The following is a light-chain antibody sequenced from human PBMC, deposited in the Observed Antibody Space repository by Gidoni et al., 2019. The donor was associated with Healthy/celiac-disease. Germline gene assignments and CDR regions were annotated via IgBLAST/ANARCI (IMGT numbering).Light chain of an antibody. V-gene: IGKV3-15*01. CDR2: GAS. J-gene: IGKJ2*01. CDR3: QQYNNWPPLYT. Sequence: ELVMTQYPATLSVSPGERATRSCRASQSVSRNLAWYQQQPGQAPRLLIYGASTRATCIPARFSGSGSGTEFTLTIISLQSEDFAFYYCQQYNNWPPLYTFGQGTQLEIK. CDR1: QSVSRN.